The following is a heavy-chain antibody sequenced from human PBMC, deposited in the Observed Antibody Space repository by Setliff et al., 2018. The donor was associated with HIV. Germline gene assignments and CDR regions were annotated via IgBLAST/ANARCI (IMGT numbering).Heavy chain of an antibody. Sequence: SETLSLTCAVYGGSFSGHYWTWIRQPPGKGLEWIGEINHSGTTTYNASLKSRVTISVDTSKNQFSLKLNSVTATDTAVYYCARLTYLAARLISWGQGTLVTVSS. V-gene: IGHV4-34*01. CDR1: GGSFSGHY. CDR2: INHSGTT. CDR3: ARLTYLAARLIS. D-gene: IGHD2-21*02. J-gene: IGHJ5*02.